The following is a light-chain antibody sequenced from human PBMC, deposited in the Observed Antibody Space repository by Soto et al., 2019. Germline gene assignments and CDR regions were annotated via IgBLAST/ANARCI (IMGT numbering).Light chain of an antibody. CDR2: GAS. J-gene: IGKJ4*01. V-gene: IGKV3-15*01. CDR1: QSVGSN. CDR3: QQRSIWPLT. Sequence: EIVMTQSPATLSVSPGERATLSCRASQSVGSNLAWYQQKPGQAPRLLIYGASTRATDIPARFSGSGSGTEFALTINSLQSEDSAVYYCQQRSIWPLTFGGGTKVDIK.